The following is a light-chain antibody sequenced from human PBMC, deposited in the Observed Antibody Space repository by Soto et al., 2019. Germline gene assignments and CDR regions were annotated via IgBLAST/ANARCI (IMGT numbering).Light chain of an antibody. V-gene: IGKV3-20*01. Sequence: EIGLTQSPGTLSLSPGERATLSCRASQSVSSSYFAWYQQKPGQAPRLLIYGASSRATGIPDRLSGSGSGTDFTLTISRREPEDFAVYYCQQYGSSPRYTFGQGTKLEIK. CDR3: QQYGSSPRYT. CDR1: QSVSSSY. J-gene: IGKJ2*01. CDR2: GAS.